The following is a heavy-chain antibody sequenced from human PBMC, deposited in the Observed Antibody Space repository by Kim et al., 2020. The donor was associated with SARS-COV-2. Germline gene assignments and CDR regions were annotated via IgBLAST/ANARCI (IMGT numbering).Heavy chain of an antibody. D-gene: IGHD3-10*01. V-gene: IGHV4-34*01. J-gene: IGHJ5*02. CDR2: INHSGST. Sequence: SETLSLTCAVYGGSFSGYYWSWIRQPPGKGLEWIGEINHSGSTNYNPSLKSRVTISVDTSKNQFSLKLSSVTAADTAVYYCARGVVYYGSGREIWFDPWG. CDR3: ARGVVYYGSGREIWFDP. CDR1: GGSFSGYY.